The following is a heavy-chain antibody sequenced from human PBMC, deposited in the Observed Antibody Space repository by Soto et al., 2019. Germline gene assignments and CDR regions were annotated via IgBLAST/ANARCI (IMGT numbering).Heavy chain of an antibody. CDR1: GYTLTRYG. Sequence: QVQLVQSGAAVKNPGASVKVSCKSSGYTLTRYGIGLARQAPGQGLEWRGWINTYNGNTNYAKNVQGRVTLTTDTSTSSAYMVLRSLRSNDTAIYYCAMVDVYVTPSPQDVWGRGTTVSVSS. J-gene: IGHJ6*02. V-gene: IGHV1-18*01. CDR3: AMVDVYVTPSPQDV. D-gene: IGHD3-16*01. CDR2: INTYNGNT.